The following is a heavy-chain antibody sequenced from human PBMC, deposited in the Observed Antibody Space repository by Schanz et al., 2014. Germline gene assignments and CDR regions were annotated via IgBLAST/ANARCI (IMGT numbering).Heavy chain of an antibody. Sequence: VQLVESGGGVVQPGRSLRLSCAASGFTFSSYAMSWVRQAPGKGLEWVSGISDNGISTYYADSVKGRISISRDNSKNTLYLQMNSLRDEDTAMYYCAKRCSSTSCSHGAFDIWGQGTMVTVSS. CDR2: ISDNGIST. CDR3: AKRCSSTSCSHGAFDI. J-gene: IGHJ3*02. CDR1: GFTFSSYA. V-gene: IGHV3-23*04. D-gene: IGHD2-2*01.